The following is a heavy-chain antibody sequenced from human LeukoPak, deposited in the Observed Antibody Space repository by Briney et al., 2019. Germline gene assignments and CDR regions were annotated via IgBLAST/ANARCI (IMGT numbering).Heavy chain of an antibody. D-gene: IGHD6-19*01. CDR2: IYPGDSDT. CDR1: GYSFTNYW. CDR3: AAGLVRGEYYFDY. V-gene: IGHV5-51*01. J-gene: IGHJ4*02. Sequence: GESLKISCKGSGYSFTNYWIGWVRQMPGKGLEWVAIIYPGDSDTRYSPSFQGQVTISADKSISTAYLQWSSLKASDTAMYYCAAGLVRGEYYFDYWGQGTLVTVSS.